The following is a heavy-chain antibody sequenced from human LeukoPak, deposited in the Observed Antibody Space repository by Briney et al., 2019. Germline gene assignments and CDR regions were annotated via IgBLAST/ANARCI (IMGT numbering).Heavy chain of an antibody. D-gene: IGHD1-1*01. CDR3: ARETSTWNPMDY. CDR1: GFTFSNSG. J-gene: IGHJ4*02. Sequence: HTGGTLRLSCAASGFTFSNSGMSWVRQAPGKGLEWVSAISTDAGETHYADSVKGRFTISRDNAKNSLYLQMDSLRAEDTAVYYCARETSTWNPMDYWGQGTLVTVSS. V-gene: IGHV3-23*01. CDR2: ISTDAGET.